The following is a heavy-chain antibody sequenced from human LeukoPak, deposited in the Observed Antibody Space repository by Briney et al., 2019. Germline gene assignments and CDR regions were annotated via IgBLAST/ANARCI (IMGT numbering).Heavy chain of an antibody. V-gene: IGHV3-33*06. Sequence: GKSLRLSCAASGFIFSNYDMHWVRQAPGKGLEWVAVIWYDGSDKHYADSVQGRFTISRDNSKNSLYLQMNSLRAEDTALYYCAKGRSGYYPNDAFDIWGQGIMVTVSS. CDR1: GFIFSNYD. CDR2: IWYDGSDK. D-gene: IGHD3-3*01. CDR3: AKGRSGYYPNDAFDI. J-gene: IGHJ3*02.